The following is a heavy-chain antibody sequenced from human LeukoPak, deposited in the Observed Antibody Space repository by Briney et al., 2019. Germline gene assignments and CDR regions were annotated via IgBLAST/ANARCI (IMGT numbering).Heavy chain of an antibody. D-gene: IGHD5-18*01. V-gene: IGHV3-30*02. J-gene: IGHJ4*02. CDR1: GFTFSSYG. Sequence: GGSLRLSCAASGFTFSSYGMHWVRQAPGKGLEWVAFIRYDGSNKYHADSVKGRFTISRDNSKNTLYLQMNSLRAEDTAVYYCARRIEDTSMVTDEPFDYWGQGTLVTLSS. CDR2: IRYDGSNK. CDR3: ARRIEDTSMVTDEPFDY.